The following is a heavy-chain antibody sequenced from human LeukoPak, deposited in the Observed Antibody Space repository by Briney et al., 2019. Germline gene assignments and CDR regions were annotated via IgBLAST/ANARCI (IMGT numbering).Heavy chain of an antibody. D-gene: IGHD5-18*01. Sequence: SETLSLTCTVSGGSISSSSYYWGWIRQPPGKGLEWIGSIYYSGSTYYNPSLKSRVTISVDTSKNQFSLKLSSVTAADTAVYYCARHNPKGYSYGLATLDYWGQGTLVTVSS. CDR3: ARHNPKGYSYGLATLDY. CDR2: IYYSGST. J-gene: IGHJ4*02. CDR1: GGSISSSSYY. V-gene: IGHV4-39*01.